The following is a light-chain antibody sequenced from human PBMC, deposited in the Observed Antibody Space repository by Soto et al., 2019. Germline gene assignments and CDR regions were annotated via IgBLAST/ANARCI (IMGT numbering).Light chain of an antibody. CDR2: FNN. CDR3: GTWDSSLSVYV. CDR1: SSNIGSNT. J-gene: IGLJ1*01. V-gene: IGLV1-44*01. Sequence: QSVLTQPPSVSGTPGQRVSISCSGSSSNIGSNTVNWYQQLPGTAPKLLIYFNNQRPSGVPDRFSGSKSGTSASLAISGLQSEDEADYYCGTWDSSLSVYVFGTGTKLTVL.